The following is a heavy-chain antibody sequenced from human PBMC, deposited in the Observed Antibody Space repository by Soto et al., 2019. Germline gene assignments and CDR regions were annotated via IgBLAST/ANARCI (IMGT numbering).Heavy chain of an antibody. V-gene: IGHV4-59*01. CDR1: GGSISSYY. CDR2: MHYGGNS. D-gene: IGHD3-10*01. Sequence: SETLSLTCSVSGGSISSYYCSWFRQPPGKGLEWIGHMHYGGNSDYNPSLRSRVTISVDTSKNQFSLKLSSVTAADTAVYYCARSGSGSYPRYYDSSLVAFDIWGQGTMVTVSS. CDR3: ARSGSGSYPRYYDSSLVAFDI. J-gene: IGHJ3*02.